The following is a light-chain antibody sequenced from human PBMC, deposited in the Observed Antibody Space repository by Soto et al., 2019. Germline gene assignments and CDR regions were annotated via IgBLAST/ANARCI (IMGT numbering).Light chain of an antibody. V-gene: IGKV3-11*01. CDR2: EAS. CDR1: QSISSS. Sequence: EIVLTQSPATLSLSPGERATLSCRASQSISSSLGWYQQKPGQVPRLLIYEASNRATGIPARFSGSGSGTDFPLTISSLEPEDFAVYYCQQRRDWPLTFGGGTKVEIK. J-gene: IGKJ4*01. CDR3: QQRRDWPLT.